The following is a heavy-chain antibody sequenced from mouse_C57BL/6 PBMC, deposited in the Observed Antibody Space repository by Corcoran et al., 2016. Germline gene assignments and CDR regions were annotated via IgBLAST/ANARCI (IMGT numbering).Heavy chain of an antibody. J-gene: IGHJ4*01. CDR1: GYTFTDYN. V-gene: IGHV1-18*01. CDR3: ARGGSIVTPYYAMDY. Sequence: EVQLQQSGPELVKPGASVKIPCKASGYTFTDYNMEWVKQSHGKSLEWIGDINPNNGGTIYNQKFKGKATLTVDKSSSTAYMELRSLTSEDTAVYYCARGGSIVTPYYAMDYWGQGTSVTVSS. CDR2: INPNNGGT. D-gene: IGHD2-5*01.